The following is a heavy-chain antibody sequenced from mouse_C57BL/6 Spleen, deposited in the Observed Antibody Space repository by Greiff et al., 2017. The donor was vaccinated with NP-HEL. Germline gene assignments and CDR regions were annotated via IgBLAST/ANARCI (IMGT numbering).Heavy chain of an antibody. J-gene: IGHJ2*01. V-gene: IGHV7-3*01. CDR2: IRNKANGYTT. CDR1: GFTFTDYY. CDR3: ARYYDRYFDY. Sequence: EVMLVESGGGLVQPGGSLSLSCAASGFTFTDYYMSWVRQPPGKALEWLGFIRNKANGYTTEYSASVKGRFTISRDNSQSILYLQMNALRAEDSATYYCARYYDRYFDYWGQGTTLTVSS. D-gene: IGHD2-12*01.